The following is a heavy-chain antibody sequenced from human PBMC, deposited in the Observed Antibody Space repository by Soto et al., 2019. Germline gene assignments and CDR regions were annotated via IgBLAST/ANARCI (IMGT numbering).Heavy chain of an antibody. CDR2: ISDDGART. CDR1: GFVFEVYW. D-gene: IGHD1-7*01. J-gene: IGHJ6*02. Sequence: LRLSCVASGFVFEVYWMHWVRQVPGKGLEWVSRISDDGARTDYADSVRGRFTISRDNANNALYLQMNSLRAEDTAVYYCAKDLSGTTGGPYYYYGMDVWGQGTTVTVSS. CDR3: AKDLSGTTGGPYYYYGMDV. V-gene: IGHV3-74*01.